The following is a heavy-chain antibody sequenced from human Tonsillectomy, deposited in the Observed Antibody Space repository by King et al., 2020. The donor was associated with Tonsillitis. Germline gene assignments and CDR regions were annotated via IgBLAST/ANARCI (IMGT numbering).Heavy chain of an antibody. CDR1: GLTFSSYA. D-gene: IGHD2-21*02. J-gene: IGHJ3*02. V-gene: IGHV3-23*04. CDR2: ISGSGGST. Sequence: VQLVESGGGLVQPGGSLRLSCAASGLTFSSYAMNWVRQAPGKGLEWVSDISGSGGSTYYADAVKGLLTISRDNSKNTLYLQMNSLRAEDTALYYCAKDSTYCGGDCLFLNGAFDIWGKGTMVTVSS. CDR3: AKDSTYCGGDCLFLNGAFDI.